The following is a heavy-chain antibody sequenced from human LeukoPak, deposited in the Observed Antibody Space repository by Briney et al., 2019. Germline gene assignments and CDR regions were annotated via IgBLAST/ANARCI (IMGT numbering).Heavy chain of an antibody. CDR1: GFTFSNYS. CDR2: ISHDGSNK. D-gene: IGHD6-13*01. CDR3: ARDTIIAAAGTISYYYYYMDV. J-gene: IGHJ6*03. V-gene: IGHV3-30*04. Sequence: GRSLRLSCAASGFTFSNYSMHWVRQAPGKGLEWAAVISHDGSNKYYADSLKGRFTISRDNSKNTLYLQMDSLRAEDTAVYYCARDTIIAAAGTISYYYYYMDVWGKGTTVTVSS.